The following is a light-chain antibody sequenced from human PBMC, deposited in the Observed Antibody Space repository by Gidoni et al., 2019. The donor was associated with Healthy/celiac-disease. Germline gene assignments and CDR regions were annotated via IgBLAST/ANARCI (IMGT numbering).Light chain of an antibody. CDR3: QSYDSSLSAVV. V-gene: IGLV1-40*01. Sequence: QSVLTPPPSVSGAPGQRVTIPCPGSSSNIGAGYDVHWYQQRPGTAPKLLIYGNSNRPSGVPDRFSGSKSGTSASLAITGLQAEDEADYYCQSYDSSLSAVVCGGGTKLTVL. CDR2: GNS. J-gene: IGLJ2*01. CDR1: SSNIGAGYD.